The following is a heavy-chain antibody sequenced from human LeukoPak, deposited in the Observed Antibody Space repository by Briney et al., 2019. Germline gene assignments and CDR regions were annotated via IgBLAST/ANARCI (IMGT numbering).Heavy chain of an antibody. CDR3: AKWVATTYFDY. D-gene: IGHD5-12*01. Sequence: GGSLRLSCAASGFTFSNAWMSWVRQAPGEGLEWVGRIKRTSDGGTTDYAAPVKGRFTISRDDSKNMVYLQMNSLRAEDTAVYYCAKWVATTYFDYWGQGTLVTVSS. CDR2: IKRTSDGGTT. J-gene: IGHJ4*02. CDR1: GFTFSNAW. V-gene: IGHV3-15*01.